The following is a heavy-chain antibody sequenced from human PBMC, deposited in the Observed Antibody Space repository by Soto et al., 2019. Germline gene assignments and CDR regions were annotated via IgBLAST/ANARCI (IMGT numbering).Heavy chain of an antibody. J-gene: IGHJ4*02. CDR1: GFTFSSYG. CDR2: IRYDGSNK. Sequence: QVQLVESGGGVVQPGRSLRLSCAASGFTFSSYGMHWVRQAPGKGLEWVAVIRYDGSNKYYADSVTGRSAISRDNSKSPLYLQMNSLRAEDTAVYYCVRDGICGGGSCYLDLGYWGQGTLVTVSS. D-gene: IGHD2-15*01. V-gene: IGHV3-33*01. CDR3: VRDGICGGGSCYLDLGY.